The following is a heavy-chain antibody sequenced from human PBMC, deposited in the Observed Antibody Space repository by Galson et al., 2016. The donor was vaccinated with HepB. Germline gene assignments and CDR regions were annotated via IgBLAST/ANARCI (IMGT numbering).Heavy chain of an antibody. V-gene: IGHV3-23*01. D-gene: IGHD6-19*01. CDR2: ISGSGDST. Sequence: SLRLSCAASGFTFSSYAMTWVRQAPGKGLEWVSSISGSGDSTIYADSVRGRFTISRDNSKNTLYLQMNSLRGEDKAVYYCARGKGLRSGQWLALPPNYYYNSMDVWGQGTTVTVSS. CDR3: ARGKGLRSGQWLALPPNYYYNSMDV. J-gene: IGHJ6*02. CDR1: GFTFSSYA.